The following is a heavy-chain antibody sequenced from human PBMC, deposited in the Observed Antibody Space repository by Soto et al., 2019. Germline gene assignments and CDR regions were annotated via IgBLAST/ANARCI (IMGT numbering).Heavy chain of an antibody. CDR2: ISYDGSNK. Sequence: PGGSLRLSCAASGFTFSSYGMHWVRQAPGKGLEWVAVISYDGSNKYYADSVKGRFTISRDNSKSTLYLQMNSLRAEDTAVYYCASSGFDPWGQGTLVTVSS. CDR3: ASSGFDP. D-gene: IGHD3-3*01. J-gene: IGHJ5*02. V-gene: IGHV3-30*03. CDR1: GFTFSSYG.